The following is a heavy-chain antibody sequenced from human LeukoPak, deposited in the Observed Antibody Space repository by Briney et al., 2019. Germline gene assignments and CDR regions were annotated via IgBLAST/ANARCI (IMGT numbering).Heavy chain of an antibody. CDR2: ISSSGDSI. J-gene: IGHJ4*02. D-gene: IGHD2/OR15-2a*01. V-gene: IGHV3-11*01. CDR1: GFTFTDYF. CDR3: AKDSAKKYDDY. Sequence: GGSLRLSCAASGFTFTDYFMNWIRQAPGKGLEWLSYISSSGDSIYYADSVKGRFTISRENSKNTLYLQMNSLRAEDTAVYYCAKDSAKKYDDYWGQGTLVTVSS.